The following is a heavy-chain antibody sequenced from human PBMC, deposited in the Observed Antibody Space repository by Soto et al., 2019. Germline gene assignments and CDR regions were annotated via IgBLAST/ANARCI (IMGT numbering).Heavy chain of an antibody. CDR1: GFTFSSYW. J-gene: IGHJ4*02. Sequence: VQLVESGGGLVQSGGSLRLSCAASGFTFSSYWMHWVRQAPGKGLVWVSRINSDGSTSYADSVKGRFTISRDNAKNTLYLQMNSLRAEDTAVYYCARDDGAVLTWGQGTLVTVSS. CDR2: INSDGST. CDR3: ARDDGAVLT. V-gene: IGHV3-74*01. D-gene: IGHD3-10*01.